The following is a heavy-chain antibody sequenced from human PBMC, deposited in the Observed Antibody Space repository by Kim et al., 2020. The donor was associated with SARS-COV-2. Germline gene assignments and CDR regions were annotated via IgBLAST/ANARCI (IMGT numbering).Heavy chain of an antibody. CDR3: ARGHQISYCSSTRCYDRYYFYYGMDV. V-gene: IGHV4-4*07. Sequence: SETLSLTCTVSGGSISSYYWSWIRQPAGKGLEWIGRIHTSGSTNYNPSLKSRVTMSVDTSKNQFSLNLNSVTAADTAVYYCARGHQISYCSSTRCYDRYYFYYGMDVWGQGTTVTVSS. CDR2: IHTSGST. CDR1: GGSISSYY. D-gene: IGHD2-2*01. J-gene: IGHJ6*02.